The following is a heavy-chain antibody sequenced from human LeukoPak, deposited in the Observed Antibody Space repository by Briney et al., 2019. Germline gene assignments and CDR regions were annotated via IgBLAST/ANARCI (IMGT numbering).Heavy chain of an antibody. J-gene: IGHJ3*02. D-gene: IGHD1-26*01. Sequence: GGSLRLSCAASGFTFSSYSMNWVRQAPGKGPEWVAAISGIGGSTYYADSVKGRFTISRDNSKNTLYLQMNSLRAEDTAVYYCAKTYSGSYYLDAFDIWGQGTMVTVSS. CDR3: AKTYSGSYYLDAFDI. V-gene: IGHV3-23*01. CDR1: GFTFSSYS. CDR2: ISGIGGST.